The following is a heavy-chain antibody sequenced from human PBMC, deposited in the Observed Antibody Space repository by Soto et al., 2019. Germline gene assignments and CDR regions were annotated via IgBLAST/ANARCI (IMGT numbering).Heavy chain of an antibody. CDR3: ARGGYCSSTSCPTQNNWFDP. V-gene: IGHV4-31*03. CDR2: IYYSGST. D-gene: IGHD2-2*01. J-gene: IGHJ5*02. Sequence: SETLSLTCTVSGGSISSGGYYWSWIRQHPGKGLEWIGYIYYSGSTYYNPSLKSRVTISVDTSKNQFSLKLSSVTAADTAVYYCARGGYCSSTSCPTQNNWFDPWGQGTLVTVSS. CDR1: GGSISSGGYY.